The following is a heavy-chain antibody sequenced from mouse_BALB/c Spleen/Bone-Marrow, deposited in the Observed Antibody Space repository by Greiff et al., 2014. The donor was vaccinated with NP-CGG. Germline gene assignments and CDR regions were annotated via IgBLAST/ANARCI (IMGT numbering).Heavy chain of an antibody. Sequence: EVKLMESGPELVKPGASMKISCKASGYSFTGYTMNWVKQSHVKNLEWIGLINPYNGGTSYNQKFMGKATLTVDKSSSTAYMELLSLTSEDSAVYYCARWDYYGYAMDYWGQGTSVTVSS. CDR3: ARWDYYGYAMDY. V-gene: IGHV1-18*01. CDR2: INPYNGGT. CDR1: GYSFTGYT. D-gene: IGHD1-1*01. J-gene: IGHJ4*01.